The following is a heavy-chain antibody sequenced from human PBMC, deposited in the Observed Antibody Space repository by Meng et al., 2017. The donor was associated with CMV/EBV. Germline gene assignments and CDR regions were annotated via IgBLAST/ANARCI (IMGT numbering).Heavy chain of an antibody. Sequence: HGPLVQSGAEAKKPWASVKVSCKASGYTFTSYGISWVRQAPGQGLEWMGWISAYNGNTNYAQKLQGRVTMTTDTSTSTAYMELRSLRSDDTAVYYCARDPLFGGGGRFDLWGRGTLVTVSS. D-gene: IGHD3-10*01. CDR1: GYTFTSYG. J-gene: IGHJ2*01. CDR3: ARDPLFGGGGRFDL. V-gene: IGHV1-18*01. CDR2: ISAYNGNT.